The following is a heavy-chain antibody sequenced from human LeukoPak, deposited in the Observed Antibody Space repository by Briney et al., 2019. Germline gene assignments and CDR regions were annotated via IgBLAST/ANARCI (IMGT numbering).Heavy chain of an antibody. CDR3: ARDGGGGLDY. J-gene: IGHJ4*02. V-gene: IGHV3-7*05. CDR2: IKQDGTEE. Sequence: PGGSLRLSCAVSGFTFSSYWMTWVRQAPGKGLEWVADIKQDGTEEYYVASVKGRFTISRDNAKNSLYLQMNSLRAEDTAVYFCARDGGGGLDYWGQGTLVTVSS. D-gene: IGHD2-15*01. CDR1: GFTFSSYW.